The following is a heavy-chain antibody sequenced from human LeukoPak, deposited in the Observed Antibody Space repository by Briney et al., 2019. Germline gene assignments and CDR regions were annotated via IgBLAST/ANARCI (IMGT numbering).Heavy chain of an antibody. V-gene: IGHV3-7*05. CDR1: GFTFSSYL. J-gene: IGHJ4*02. CDR2: IKQDGSDK. Sequence: GGSLRLSCAASGFTFSSYLMSWVRQAPGKGLEWVANIKQDGSDKYYVDSVRGRFTISRDNAKNSLYLQMDSLRAEDTAVYYCARTGRNLDYWGQGTPVTVSS. D-gene: IGHD3-10*01. CDR3: ARTGRNLDY.